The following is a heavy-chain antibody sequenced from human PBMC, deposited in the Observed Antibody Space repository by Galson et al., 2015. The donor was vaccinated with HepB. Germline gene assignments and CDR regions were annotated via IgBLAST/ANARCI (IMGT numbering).Heavy chain of an antibody. CDR3: AKEEDGSLDY. D-gene: IGHD1-26*01. CDR1: GFTFSSYG. J-gene: IGHJ4*02. V-gene: IGHV3-30*18. Sequence: SLRLSCAASGFTFSSYGMHWVRQAPGKGLEWVAVISYDGSNKYYADSVKGRFTISRDNSKNTLYLQMNSVRAEDTAVYYCAKEEDGSLDYWGQGTLVTVSS. CDR2: ISYDGSNK.